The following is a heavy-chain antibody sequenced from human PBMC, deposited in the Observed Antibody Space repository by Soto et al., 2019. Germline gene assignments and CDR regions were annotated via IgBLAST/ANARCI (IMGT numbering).Heavy chain of an antibody. Sequence: PGESLKISCKGSGYSFSTYWISWVRQMPGKGLEWMGRIDPSNSYSNYSPSFQGHVTISADKSISTAYLQWSSLKASDSAMYYCAKGAYSSGWYYFDYWGQGTLVTVSS. CDR3: AKGAYSSGWYYFDY. J-gene: IGHJ4*02. CDR1: GYSFSTYW. V-gene: IGHV5-10-1*01. CDR2: IDPSNSYS. D-gene: IGHD6-13*01.